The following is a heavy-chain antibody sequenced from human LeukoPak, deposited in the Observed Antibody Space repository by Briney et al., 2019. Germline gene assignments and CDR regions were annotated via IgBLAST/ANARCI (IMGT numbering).Heavy chain of an antibody. V-gene: IGHV3-30*04. CDR2: ISHDGRNK. CDR3: ARGSHQDYFGSMTYLFDY. Sequence: GRSLRLSCAASGFTFSSYTIHWVRQAPGKGLEWVTLISHDGRNKNYADSVKGRFTISRDNSKKTLYLEVNSLRPEDTAVHYCARGSHQDYFGSMTYLFDYWGQGILVTVSS. J-gene: IGHJ4*02. CDR1: GFTFSSYT. D-gene: IGHD3-10*01.